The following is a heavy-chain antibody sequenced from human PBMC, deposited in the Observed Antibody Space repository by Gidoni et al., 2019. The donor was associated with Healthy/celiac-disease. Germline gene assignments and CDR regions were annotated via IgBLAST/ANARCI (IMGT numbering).Heavy chain of an antibody. CDR3: ARGAGAPRSWFDP. J-gene: IGHJ5*02. Sequence: QVQLQQWGAGLLKPSETLSLTCAVYGGSFSGYYWSWIRQPPGKGLEWIGEITHSGSTNYNPSRKSRVTISVDTSKNQFSLKLSSVTAADTAVYYCARGAGAPRSWFDPWGQGTLVTVSS. D-gene: IGHD3-10*01. CDR1: GGSFSGYY. V-gene: IGHV4-34*01. CDR2: ITHSGST.